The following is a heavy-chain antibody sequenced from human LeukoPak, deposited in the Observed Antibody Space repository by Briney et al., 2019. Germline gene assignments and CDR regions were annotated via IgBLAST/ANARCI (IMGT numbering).Heavy chain of an antibody. CDR2: INPNSGGT. Sequence: ASVKVSCTASGYTFTGYYMHWVRQAPGQGLAWMGWINPNSGGTNYAQKFQGRVTMTRDTSISTAYMELSRLRSDDTAVYYCARDPKESNYPTGDYWGQGTLVAVSS. CDR3: ARDPKESNYPTGDY. J-gene: IGHJ4*02. V-gene: IGHV1-2*02. CDR1: GYTFTGYY. D-gene: IGHD4-11*01.